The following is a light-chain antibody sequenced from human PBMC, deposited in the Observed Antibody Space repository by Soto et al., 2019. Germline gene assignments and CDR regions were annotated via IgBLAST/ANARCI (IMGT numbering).Light chain of an antibody. CDR3: SSYAGRTTFVV. V-gene: IGLV2-23*03. CDR1: NSDVGSYNL. CDR2: EGT. J-gene: IGLJ2*01. Sequence: QSALTQPASVSGSPGQSITISCTGTNSDVGSYNLVSWYQQHPGKAPKLMIYEGTKRPSGVSNRFSGSKSGNTASLTISGLQAEDEADYYCSSYAGRTTFVVFGGGTKLTVL.